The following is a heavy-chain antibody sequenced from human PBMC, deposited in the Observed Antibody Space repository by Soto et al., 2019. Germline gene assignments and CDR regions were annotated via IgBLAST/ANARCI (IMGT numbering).Heavy chain of an antibody. CDR2: IIPILGIA. D-gene: IGHD4-4*01. Sequence: QVQLVQSGAEVKKPGSSVKVSCKASGGTFSSYTISWVRQAPGQGLEWMGRIIPILGIANYAQKFQGRVTITADKSTSTAYMELSSLRSEDTAVYYCAGVLETVTTGYYYYYMDVWGKGTTVTVSS. CDR3: AGVLETVTTGYYYYYMDV. V-gene: IGHV1-69*02. J-gene: IGHJ6*03. CDR1: GGTFSSYT.